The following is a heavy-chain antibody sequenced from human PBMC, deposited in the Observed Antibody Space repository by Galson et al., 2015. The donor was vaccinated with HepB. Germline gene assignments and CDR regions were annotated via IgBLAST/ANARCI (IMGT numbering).Heavy chain of an antibody. CDR3: AKDHGLTAIPFDYYFDY. V-gene: IGHV3-23*01. CDR2: ISGSGGST. Sequence: SLRLSCAASGFTFSSYAMSWVRQAPGKGLEWVSAISGSGGSTYYADSVKGRFTISRDNSKNTLYLQMNSLRAEDTAVYYCAKDHGLTAIPFDYYFDYWGQGTLVTVSS. CDR1: GFTFSSYA. D-gene: IGHD2-21*02. J-gene: IGHJ4*02.